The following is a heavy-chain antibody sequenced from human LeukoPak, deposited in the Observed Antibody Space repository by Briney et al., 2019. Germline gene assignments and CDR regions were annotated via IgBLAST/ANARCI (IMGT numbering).Heavy chain of an antibody. Sequence: ASVKVSCRASEYTFTAFYMHWVRQAPGQGLEWMGRVNPNSGATNYAQKFQGRVTMTRDTSISTAYMELSRLRSDDTAVYYCARLGFGYDSSGYYFPFDYWGQGTLVTVSS. CDR3: ARLGFGYDSSGYYFPFDY. J-gene: IGHJ4*02. V-gene: IGHV1-2*06. CDR1: EYTFTAFY. CDR2: VNPNSGAT. D-gene: IGHD3-22*01.